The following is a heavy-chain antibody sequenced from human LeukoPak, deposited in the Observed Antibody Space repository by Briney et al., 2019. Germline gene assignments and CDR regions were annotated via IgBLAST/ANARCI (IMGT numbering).Heavy chain of an antibody. CDR3: ARLHCSGGSCYSSFDY. CDR1: GFNVSRNY. CDR2: LYSGGSI. J-gene: IGHJ4*02. V-gene: IGHV3-53*01. D-gene: IGHD2-15*01. Sequence: GGSLRLSCAASGFNVSRNYMSWVRQAPGKGLEWVSVLYSGGSIYYAGSVKGRFTISRDNSKNTLYLQMNSLRVEDTAVYYCARLHCSGGSCYSSFDYWGQGTLVTVSS.